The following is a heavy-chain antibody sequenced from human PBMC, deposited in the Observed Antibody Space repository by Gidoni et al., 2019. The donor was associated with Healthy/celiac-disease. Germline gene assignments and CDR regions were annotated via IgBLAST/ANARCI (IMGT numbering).Heavy chain of an antibody. D-gene: IGHD7-27*01. CDR3: ARGNLGWYFDL. Sequence: QLQLQESGPGLVKPSETLSLTCTVSGGSISSSSYYWGWIRQPPGKGLEWIGSIYYSGSTYYNPSLKSRVTISVDTSKNQFALKLSSVTAADTAVYYCARGNLGWYFDLWGRGTLVTVSS. J-gene: IGHJ2*01. V-gene: IGHV4-39*01. CDR2: IYYSGST. CDR1: GGSISSSSYY.